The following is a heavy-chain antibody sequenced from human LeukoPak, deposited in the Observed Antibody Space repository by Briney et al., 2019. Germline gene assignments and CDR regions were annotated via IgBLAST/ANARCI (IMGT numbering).Heavy chain of an antibody. J-gene: IGHJ3*02. Sequence: SETLSLTCTVYGGSISSYHWSWIRQPPGKGLEWIGYIYYSGSTNHNPSLQSRVTISVDTSKNQFSLKLSSVTAADTAVYYCARAYYYGSGSYAFDIWGQGTMVTVSS. V-gene: IGHV4-59*01. CDR2: IYYSGST. CDR1: GGSISSYH. D-gene: IGHD3-10*01. CDR3: ARAYYYGSGSYAFDI.